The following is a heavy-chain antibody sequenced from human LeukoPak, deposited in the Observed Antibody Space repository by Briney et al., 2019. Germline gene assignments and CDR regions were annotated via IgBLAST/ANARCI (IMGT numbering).Heavy chain of an antibody. CDR1: GFSFNEYA. Sequence: GGSLRLSCVGFGFSFNEYAMHWVRQVPGKGLEWVSGITWDSGSVGYADSVKGRFTISRDNAKNSLYLQMNSLRAEDTAVYYCARTYGSGSFWGQGTLVTVSS. J-gene: IGHJ4*02. CDR3: ARTYGSGSF. D-gene: IGHD3-10*01. V-gene: IGHV3-9*01. CDR2: ITWDSGSV.